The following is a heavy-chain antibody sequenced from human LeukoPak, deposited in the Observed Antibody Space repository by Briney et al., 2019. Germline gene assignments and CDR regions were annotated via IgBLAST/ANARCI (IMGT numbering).Heavy chain of an antibody. J-gene: IGHJ4*02. CDR3: ARVTTIFGVVILYYFDY. Sequence: SETLSLTCTVSGGSISSGGYYWSWIRQPPGKGLEWIGYIYYSGSTNYNPSPKSRVTISVDTSKNQFSLKLSSVTAADTAVYYCARVTTIFGVVILYYFDYWGQGTLVTVSS. CDR2: IYYSGST. D-gene: IGHD3-3*01. V-gene: IGHV4-61*08. CDR1: GGSISSGGYY.